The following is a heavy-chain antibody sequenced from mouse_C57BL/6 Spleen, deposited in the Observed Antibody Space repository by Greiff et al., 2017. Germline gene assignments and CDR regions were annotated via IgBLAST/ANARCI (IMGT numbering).Heavy chain of an antibody. Sequence: QVQLQQPGAELVKPGASVKLSCKASGYTFTSYWMHWVKQRPGQGLEWIGMIHPTSGSTNYNEKFKSKATLTVDKSSNTAYMQLSSLTSEDSSVYYCARNDYDEGAGFAYWGQGTMVTVSA. CDR2: IHPTSGST. CDR3: ARNDYDEGAGFAY. D-gene: IGHD2-4*01. CDR1: GYTFTSYW. V-gene: IGHV1-64*01. J-gene: IGHJ3*01.